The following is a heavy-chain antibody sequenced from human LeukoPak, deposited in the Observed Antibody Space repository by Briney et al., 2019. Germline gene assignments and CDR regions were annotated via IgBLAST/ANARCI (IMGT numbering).Heavy chain of an antibody. V-gene: IGHV4-59*01. CDR2: IGYSGRT. CDR3: ARDAEHCSGGDCPRWFDP. J-gene: IGHJ5*02. Sequence: SETLSLTCTVSGGSIGSYYWSWIRQPPGKGPEWIGYIGYSGRTNYNPSLKSRVTISVDTSKNQFSLNLRSVTAADTAVYYCARDAEHCSGGDCPRWFDPWGQGTLVTVSS. CDR1: GGSIGSYY. D-gene: IGHD2-21*02.